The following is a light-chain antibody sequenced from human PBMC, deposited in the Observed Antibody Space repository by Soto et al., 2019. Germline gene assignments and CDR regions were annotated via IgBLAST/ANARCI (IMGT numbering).Light chain of an antibody. Sequence: QSALTQPPSASGTPGQRVTISCSGSSSNIGSNTVNWYQQLPGTAPNLLIYSNNQRPSGVPDRFSGSKSGTSAPLAISGLQSEDEADYYCAAWDDSLNGYVFGTGNKVTVL. CDR3: AAWDDSLNGYV. V-gene: IGLV1-44*01. CDR1: SSNIGSNT. CDR2: SNN. J-gene: IGLJ1*01.